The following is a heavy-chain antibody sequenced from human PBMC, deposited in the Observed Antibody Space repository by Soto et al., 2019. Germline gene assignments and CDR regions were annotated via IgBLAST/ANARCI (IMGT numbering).Heavy chain of an antibody. V-gene: IGHV2-5*02. J-gene: IGHJ5*02. CDR2: IYWDDDK. D-gene: IGHD3-10*01. Sequence: QITLKESGPTLVKPTQTLTLTCTFSGFSLSTSGVGVGWIRQPPGKALEWLALIYWDDDKRYSPSLKSRLTTXNXTXXNQVVLRMTNRHPVDTATYYGARPRGSWRENWFDPCGQGTLVTVSS. CDR1: GFSLSTSGVG. CDR3: ARPRGSWRENWFDP.